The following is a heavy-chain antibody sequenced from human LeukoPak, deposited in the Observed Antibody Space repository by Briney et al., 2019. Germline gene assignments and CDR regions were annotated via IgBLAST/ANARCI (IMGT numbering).Heavy chain of an antibody. D-gene: IGHD2-2*01. Sequence: GGSLRLSCAASGFTFSNYGMHLVRQAPGKGLEWVALIWYDGSYTYYADSVKGRFTISRDDSKNALYLQMNSLRAEDTAVYYCARDYCSTTSCLDYWGQGTLVTVSS. CDR2: IWYDGSYT. J-gene: IGHJ4*02. CDR3: ARDYCSTTSCLDY. V-gene: IGHV3-33*01. CDR1: GFTFSNYG.